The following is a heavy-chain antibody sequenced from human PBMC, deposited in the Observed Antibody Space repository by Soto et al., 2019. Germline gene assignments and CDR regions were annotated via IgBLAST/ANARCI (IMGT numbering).Heavy chain of an antibody. J-gene: IGHJ5*02. CDR3: ARDVGLQHDTGYYDFWSGKNNWFDP. CDR2: ISYSGST. D-gene: IGHD3-3*01. Sequence: SETLSLTCTVSGGSISGHYWSWIRQPPGKGLQYIGYISYSGSTNYNPSLKSRVTISVDTSNNQFSLRLSSVTAADTAVYYCARDVGLQHDTGYYDFWSGKNNWFDPWGKGILVTVSS. CDR1: GGSISGHY. V-gene: IGHV4-59*11.